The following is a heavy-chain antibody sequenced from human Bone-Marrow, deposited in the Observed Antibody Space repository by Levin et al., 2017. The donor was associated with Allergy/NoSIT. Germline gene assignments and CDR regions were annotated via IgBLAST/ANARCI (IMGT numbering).Heavy chain of an antibody. CDR1: GFTFSSYV. J-gene: IGHJ4*02. D-gene: IGHD3-10*01. Sequence: GESLKISCAASGFTFSSYVMSWVRQAPGKGLEWVSAISGSGGSTYYADSVKGRFTISRDNSKNTLYLQMNSLRAEDTAVYYCARTLSRTNPIGDYYGSGSYSEWNLWGQGTLVTVSS. CDR3: ARTLSRTNPIGDYYGSGSYSEWNL. V-gene: IGHV3-23*01. CDR2: ISGSGGST.